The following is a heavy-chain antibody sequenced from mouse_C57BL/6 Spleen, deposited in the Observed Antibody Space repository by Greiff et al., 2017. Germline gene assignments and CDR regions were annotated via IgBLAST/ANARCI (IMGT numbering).Heavy chain of an antibody. V-gene: IGHV14-2*01. Sequence: DVKLVESGAELVKPGASVKLSCTASGFNIKDYYMHWVKQRTEQGLEWIGRIDPEDGETKYAPKFQGKATITADTSSNTAYLQLSSLTSEDTAVYYCASYGRSYWYFDVWGTGTTVTVSS. CDR1: GFNIKDYY. J-gene: IGHJ1*03. CDR3: ASYGRSYWYFDV. D-gene: IGHD1-1*01. CDR2: IDPEDGET.